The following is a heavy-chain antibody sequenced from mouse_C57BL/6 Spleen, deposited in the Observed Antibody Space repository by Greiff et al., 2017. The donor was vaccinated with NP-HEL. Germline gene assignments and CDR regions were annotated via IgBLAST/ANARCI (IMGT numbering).Heavy chain of an antibody. D-gene: IGHD1-1*01. J-gene: IGHJ1*03. V-gene: IGHV1-55*01. CDR3: AYSPSITTVVARYFDV. Sequence: QVQLQQPGAELVKPGASVKMSCKASGYTFTSYWITWVKQRPGQGLEWIGDIYPGSGSTNYNEKFKSKATLTVDTSSSTAYMQLSSLTSEDSAVYYCAYSPSITTVVARYFDVWGTGTTVTVSS. CDR2: IYPGSGST. CDR1: GYTFTSYW.